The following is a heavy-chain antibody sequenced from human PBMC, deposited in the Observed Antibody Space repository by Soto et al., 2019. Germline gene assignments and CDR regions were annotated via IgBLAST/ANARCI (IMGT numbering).Heavy chain of an antibody. Sequence: QVQLVESGGGVVQPGRSLRLSCAASGFTFSSYAMHWVRQAPGKGLEWVAVISYDGSNKYYADSVKGRFTISRDNSKNTLYLQMNSLRAEDTAVYYCASGIVVAMRYYYGMDVWGQGTTVTVSS. CDR1: GFTFSSYA. CDR3: ASGIVVAMRYYYGMDV. D-gene: IGHD1-26*01. J-gene: IGHJ6*02. CDR2: ISYDGSNK. V-gene: IGHV3-30-3*01.